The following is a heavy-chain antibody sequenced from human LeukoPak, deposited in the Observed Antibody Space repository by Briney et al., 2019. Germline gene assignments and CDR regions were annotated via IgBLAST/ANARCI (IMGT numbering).Heavy chain of an antibody. V-gene: IGHV1-2*02. CDR2: INPNIGDA. CDR1: GYTFTDYF. D-gene: IGHD2-21*02. Sequence: ASVKVSCKASGYTFTDYFIHWVRQAPGQGLEWMGWINPNIGDASYAQKFQDRVTMTRDRSINTAYMELSRLTSDDTAVYYCARMALDGGDSIGFDAWGQGTLVTVSS. J-gene: IGHJ5*02. CDR3: ARMALDGGDSIGFDA.